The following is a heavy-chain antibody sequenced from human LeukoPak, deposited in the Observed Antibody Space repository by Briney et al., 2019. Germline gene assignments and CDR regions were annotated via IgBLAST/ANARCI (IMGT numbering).Heavy chain of an antibody. J-gene: IGHJ5*02. V-gene: IGHV1-2*02. CDR1: GYTFTGYY. Sequence: ASVKVSCKASGYTFTGYYMHWVRQAPGQGLEWTGWINPNSGGTNYAQKFQGRVTMTRDTSISTAYMELSRLRSDDTAVYYCARTKRVAGTTLFDPWGQGTLVTVSS. D-gene: IGHD6-19*01. CDR3: ARTKRVAGTTLFDP. CDR2: INPNSGGT.